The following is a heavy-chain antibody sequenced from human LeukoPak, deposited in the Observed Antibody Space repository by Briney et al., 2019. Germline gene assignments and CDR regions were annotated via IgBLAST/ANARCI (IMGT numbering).Heavy chain of an antibody. J-gene: IGHJ4*02. CDR1: GFTFSTYW. CDR3: ARDPASSFDY. V-gene: IGHV3-74*01. Sequence: GGSLRLSCAASGFTFSTYWMHWVRQAPGKGLVWVSGINSDGSSTSYADSVKGRFTISRDNAKKTLYLQMNSLTAEDTAVYYCARDPASSFDYWGQGTLVTVSS. CDR2: INSDGSST.